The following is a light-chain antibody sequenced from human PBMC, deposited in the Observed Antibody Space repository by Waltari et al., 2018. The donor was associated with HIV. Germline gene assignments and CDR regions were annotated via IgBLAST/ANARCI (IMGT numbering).Light chain of an antibody. CDR2: DAS. CDR3: QHRNNWPIT. CDR1: QSVSNY. V-gene: IGKV3-11*01. J-gene: IGKJ5*01. Sequence: EIVLTQSPATLSLSPGERATLSCRASQSVSNYLAWYQRKPGKAPRLLIYDASNRATASPARFSGSGSGTDFTLTISSLEPEDFAVYYCQHRNNWPITFGQGTRLEIK.